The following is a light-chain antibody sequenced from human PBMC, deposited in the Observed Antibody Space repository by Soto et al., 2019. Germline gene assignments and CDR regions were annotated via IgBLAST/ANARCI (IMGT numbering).Light chain of an antibody. CDR1: SNDIGGYNY. V-gene: IGLV2-14*01. CDR2: EVS. J-gene: IGLJ3*02. Sequence: QSVLTQPASVSGSPGQSITISCTGTSNDIGGYNYVSWYQQHPGEAPKLIIYEVSNRPSGVSNRFSGSKSGNTASLTISGLQPDDESHYYCCSYAGSSIWVFGGGTKLTVL. CDR3: CSYAGSSIWV.